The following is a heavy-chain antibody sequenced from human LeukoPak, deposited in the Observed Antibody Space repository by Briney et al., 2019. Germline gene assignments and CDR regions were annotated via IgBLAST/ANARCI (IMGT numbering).Heavy chain of an antibody. CDR1: GGSISSSSFY. D-gene: IGHD3-10*01. CDR3: ARGSTLIRGFDY. V-gene: IGHV4-31*03. CDR2: IFYSGSA. J-gene: IGHJ4*02. Sequence: PSETLSLTCIVSGGSISSSSFYWGWIRQHPEKSLEWIGYIFYSGSAYYNPSLKSRVTISVDTSKNQFSLKLSSVTAADTAVYYCARGSTLIRGFDYWGQGTLVTVSS.